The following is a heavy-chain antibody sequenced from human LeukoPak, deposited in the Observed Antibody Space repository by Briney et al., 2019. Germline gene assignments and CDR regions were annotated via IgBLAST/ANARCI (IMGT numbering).Heavy chain of an antibody. CDR2: ISGSGGST. CDR1: GFTFSSYA. J-gene: IGHJ6*03. D-gene: IGHD6-6*01. Sequence: PGGSLRLSCAASGFTFSSYAMSWVRQAPGKGLEWVSAISGSGGSTYYADSVKGRFTISRDNSKNTLYLQMNSLRAEDTAVYYCAKDRSFGYSSSSGLGYYYYYMDVWGKGTTVTVSS. CDR3: AKDRSFGYSSSSGLGYYYYYMDV. V-gene: IGHV3-23*01.